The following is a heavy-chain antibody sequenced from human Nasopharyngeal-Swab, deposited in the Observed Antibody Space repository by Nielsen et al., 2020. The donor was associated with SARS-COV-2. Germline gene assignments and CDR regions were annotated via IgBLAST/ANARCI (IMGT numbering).Heavy chain of an antibody. J-gene: IGHJ5*02. CDR2: INHSGST. D-gene: IGHD5-24*01. CDR3: ARGWVWFDP. V-gene: IGHV4-39*07. CDR1: GGSVSSGSYY. Sequence: SETLSLTCTVSGGSVSSGSYYWSWIRQPPGKGLEWIGEINHSGSTNYNPSLKSRVTISVDTSKNQFSLKLSSVTAADTAVYYCARGWVWFDPWGQGTLVTVSS.